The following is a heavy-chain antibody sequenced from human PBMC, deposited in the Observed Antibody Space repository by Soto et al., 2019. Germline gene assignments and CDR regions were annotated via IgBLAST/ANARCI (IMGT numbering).Heavy chain of an antibody. D-gene: IGHD3-22*01. J-gene: IGHJ4*02. Sequence: EVHLLESGGGLVQPGGSLRLSCAASGFTFSTYAMSWVRQAPGQGLEWVAGIYDGGGTASFAASVKGRFTISRDDSQNTMQLQMKSLRAEDTAVYYWVKEYRGGGFGGSSSDNPLDYWGQGTLVTVSS. CDR1: GFTFSTYA. CDR3: VKEYRGGGFGGSSSDNPLDY. CDR2: IYDGGGTA. V-gene: IGHV3-23*01.